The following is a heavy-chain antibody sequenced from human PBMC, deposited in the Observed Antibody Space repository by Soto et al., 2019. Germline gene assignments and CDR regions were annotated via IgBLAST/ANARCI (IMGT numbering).Heavy chain of an antibody. CDR2: MNPNSGNT. V-gene: IGHV1-8*01. Sequence: GASVKVSCKASGYTFTSYDINWVRQATGQGLEWMGWMNPNSGNTGYAQKFQGRVTMTRNTSISTAYMELSSLRSEDTAVYYFARVYCSSTSCYYNWFDPWGQGTLVTVSS. CDR3: ARVYCSSTSCYYNWFDP. CDR1: GYTFTSYD. J-gene: IGHJ5*02. D-gene: IGHD2-2*01.